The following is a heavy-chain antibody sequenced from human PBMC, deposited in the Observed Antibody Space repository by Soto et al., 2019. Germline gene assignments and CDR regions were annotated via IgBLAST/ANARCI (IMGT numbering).Heavy chain of an antibody. Sequence: ASVKVSCKASGGTFSSYAISWVRQAPGQGLEWMGGIIPIFGTANYAQKFQGRVTITADESTSTAYMELSSLRSEDTAVYYCARPDLFIAARKHCYCGMSVWGQVTTVTASS. J-gene: IGHJ6*02. CDR1: GGTFSSYA. CDR2: IIPIFGTA. CDR3: ARPDLFIAARKHCYCGMSV. V-gene: IGHV1-69*13. D-gene: IGHD6-6*01.